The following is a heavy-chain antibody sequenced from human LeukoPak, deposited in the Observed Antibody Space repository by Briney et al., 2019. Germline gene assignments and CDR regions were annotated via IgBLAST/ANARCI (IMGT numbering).Heavy chain of an antibody. J-gene: IGHJ6*02. Sequence: PGGSLRLSCAASGFTFSDYYMSWIRQAPGKGLEWVSYISSSGSTIYYADSVKGRFTISRDNAKNSLYLQMNSLRAEDAAVYYCARAPVVYYYYGMDVWGQGTTVTVSS. CDR3: ARAPVVYYYYGMDV. CDR1: GFTFSDYY. CDR2: ISSSGSTI. D-gene: IGHD2-15*01. V-gene: IGHV3-11*01.